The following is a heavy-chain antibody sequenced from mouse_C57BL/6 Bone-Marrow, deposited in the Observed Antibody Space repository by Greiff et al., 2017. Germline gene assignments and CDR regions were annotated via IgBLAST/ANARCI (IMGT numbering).Heavy chain of an antibody. Sequence: VQLQQSGPVLVKPGASVKMSCKASGYTFTDYYMNWVKQSHGKSLEWIGDINPYNGGTSYNQKFKGKATLTVDKSSSTAYMELNSLTSEDAAGYYSESRIRSVWGTGTTVTVSS. J-gene: IGHJ1*03. CDR1: GYTFTDYY. D-gene: IGHD1-1*01. CDR2: INPYNGGT. CDR3: ESRIRSV. V-gene: IGHV1-19*01.